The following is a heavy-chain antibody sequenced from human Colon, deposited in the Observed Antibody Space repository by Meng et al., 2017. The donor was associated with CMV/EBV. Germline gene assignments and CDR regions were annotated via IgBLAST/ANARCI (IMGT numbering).Heavy chain of an antibody. CDR1: GFTCSTYA. Sequence: GFTCSTYAMHWVRQTPGKGLEWVAVISYDGSNKYYADSVKGRFTISRDNSKNTLHLQMNTLRAEDTALYYCARGGYYDSSGQNWFDPWGQGTLVTVSS. CDR3: ARGGYYDSSGQNWFDP. V-gene: IGHV3-30-3*01. D-gene: IGHD3-22*01. CDR2: ISYDGSNK. J-gene: IGHJ5*02.